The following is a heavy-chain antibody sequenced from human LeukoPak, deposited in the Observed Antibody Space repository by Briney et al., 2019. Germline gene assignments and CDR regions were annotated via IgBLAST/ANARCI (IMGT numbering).Heavy chain of an antibody. CDR3: ARDYSGYDYPPDY. D-gene: IGHD5-12*01. CDR2: IKQDGSLK. V-gene: IGHV3-7*05. Sequence: GGSLRLSCTVGGFTFSSHWMSWVRQAPGKGLEWVANIKQDGSLKYYVDSVKGRFTISRDNTKTSLYLQMDSLRAEDTAVYYCARDYSGYDYPPDYWGQGTLVTVSS. J-gene: IGHJ4*02. CDR1: GFTFSSHW.